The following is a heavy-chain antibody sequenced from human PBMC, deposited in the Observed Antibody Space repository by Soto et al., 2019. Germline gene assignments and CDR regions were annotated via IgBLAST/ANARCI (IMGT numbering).Heavy chain of an antibody. J-gene: IGHJ6*02. Sequence: QVQLVQSGAEVKKPGASVKVSCKASGYTFTSYGISWVRQAPGQGLEWMGWISAYNGNTNYAQKFQGRVTITADKSTSTAYMELSSLRSEDTAVYYCARDREMVRGVIIRPRSYGMDVWGQGTTVTVSS. V-gene: IGHV1-18*01. CDR1: GYTFTSYG. CDR3: ARDREMVRGVIIRPRSYGMDV. D-gene: IGHD3-10*01. CDR2: ISAYNGNT.